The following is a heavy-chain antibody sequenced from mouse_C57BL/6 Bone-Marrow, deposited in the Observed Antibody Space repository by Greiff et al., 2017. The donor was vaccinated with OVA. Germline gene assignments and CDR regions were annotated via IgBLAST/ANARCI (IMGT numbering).Heavy chain of an antibody. J-gene: IGHJ3*01. CDR3: AKTWFDY. CDR2: IDPSDGYT. CDR1: GYTFTSYW. Sequence: QVQLQQPGAELVMPGASVKLSCKASGYTFTSYWMHWVKQRPGQGLEWIGEIDPSDGYTNYNQKFKGKSTLTVDKSSSTAYMQLSSLTSEDSAVYFCAKTWFDYWGKGTPVTVAA. V-gene: IGHV1-69*01.